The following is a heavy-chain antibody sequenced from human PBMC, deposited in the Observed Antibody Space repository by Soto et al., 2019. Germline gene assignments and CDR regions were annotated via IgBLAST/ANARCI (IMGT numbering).Heavy chain of an antibody. CDR2: ISDSGRTI. D-gene: IGHD3-3*01. V-gene: IGHV3-48*03. CDR1: GFTFSSYE. Sequence: GGSLRLSCSASGFTFSSYEMNWVRQAPGKGLEWVSYISDSGRTIYYADSVKGRFTVSIDDAQNSVYPQMDSLRAEDTAAYYCARDLLHYDFWSGYSAYFYYGMDVWGPGTTVTVSS. J-gene: IGHJ6*02. CDR3: ARDLLHYDFWSGYSAYFYYGMDV.